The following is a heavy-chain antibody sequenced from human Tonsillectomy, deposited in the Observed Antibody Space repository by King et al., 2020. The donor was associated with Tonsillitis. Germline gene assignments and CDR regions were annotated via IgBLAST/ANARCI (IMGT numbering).Heavy chain of an antibody. CDR1: GFTFSSYG. CDR2: ISSDGRTR. J-gene: IGHJ4*02. D-gene: IGHD4-23*01. Sequence: QLVQSGGGVVQPGRSLRLSCAASGFTFSSYGMHWVRQAPGKGLEWVAVISSDGRTRYYADSVMGRFTISRDNSKNTLYLQMNFLRAEDTAVYYCARNPDYGGNSGFDYWGQGTLVTVSS. V-gene: IGHV3-33*05. CDR3: ARNPDYGGNSGFDY.